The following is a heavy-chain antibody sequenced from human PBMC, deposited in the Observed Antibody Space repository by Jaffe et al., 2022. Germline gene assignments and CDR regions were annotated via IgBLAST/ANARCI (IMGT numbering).Heavy chain of an antibody. CDR1: GFTFSTYW. J-gene: IGHJ3*02. D-gene: IGHD7-27*01. V-gene: IGHV3-74*01. Sequence: EVQLVESGGGLVQPGGSLRLSCAASGFTFSTYWMHWVRQAPGKGLVWVSRINDDGSSTNYADSVKGRFTISRDNAKNTVYLQMNSLRVEDTTVYYCARANWGLNDAFDIWGQGTMVTVSS. CDR3: ARANWGLNDAFDI. CDR2: INDDGSST.